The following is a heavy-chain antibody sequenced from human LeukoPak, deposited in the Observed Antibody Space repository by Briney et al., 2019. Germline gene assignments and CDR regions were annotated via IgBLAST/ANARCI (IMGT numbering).Heavy chain of an antibody. CDR1: GFTFSSYW. D-gene: IGHD6-19*01. V-gene: IGHV3-7*01. Sequence: GGSLRLSCAASGFTFSSYWMSWVRQAPGKGLEWVANIKQDGSEKYYVDSVKGRFTISRDNAKNSLYLQMNSLRAEDTAVYYCAKTRRIAVAGPSDAFDIWGQGTMVTVSS. J-gene: IGHJ3*02. CDR3: AKTRRIAVAGPSDAFDI. CDR2: IKQDGSEK.